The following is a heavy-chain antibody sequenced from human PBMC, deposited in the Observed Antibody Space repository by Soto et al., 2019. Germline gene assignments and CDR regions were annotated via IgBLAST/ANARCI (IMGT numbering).Heavy chain of an antibody. CDR3: AREGSGWQYAFDI. V-gene: IGHV3-33*01. CDR1: GFTFSSYG. Sequence: GSLRLSCAASGFTFSSYGMHWVRQAPGKGLEWVAVIWYDGSNKYYADSVKGRFTISRDNSKNTLYLQMNSLRAEDTAVYYCAREGSGWQYAFDIWGQGTMVTVS. D-gene: IGHD6-19*01. CDR2: IWYDGSNK. J-gene: IGHJ3*02.